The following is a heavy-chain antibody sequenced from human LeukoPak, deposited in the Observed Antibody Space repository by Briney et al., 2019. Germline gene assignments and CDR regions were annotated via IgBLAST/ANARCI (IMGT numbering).Heavy chain of an antibody. J-gene: IGHJ4*02. V-gene: IGHV3-23*01. CDR3: AKDLYVWGSSYYFDY. Sequence: PGGSLRLSCAASGFTFSSYAMSWVRQAPGKGLEWVSAISGSGGSTYYADSVKGRFTISRDNSKNTLYLQMNGLRAEDTAVYYCAKDLYVWGSSYYFDYWGQGTLVTVSS. CDR2: ISGSGGST. D-gene: IGHD3-16*01. CDR1: GFTFSSYA.